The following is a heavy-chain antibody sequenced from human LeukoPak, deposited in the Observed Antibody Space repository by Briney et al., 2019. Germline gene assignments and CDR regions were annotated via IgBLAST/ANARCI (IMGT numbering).Heavy chain of an antibody. CDR3: AKDSRISSGWYYFDY. D-gene: IGHD6-19*01. CDR2: ISWNSGSI. J-gene: IGHJ4*02. CDR1: GFTFDDYA. Sequence: GGSLRLSCAASGFTFDDYAMHWVRQAPGKGLEWVSGISWNSGSIGYADSVKGRFTISRDNAKNSLYLQMNSLRAEDTALYYCAKDSRISSGWYYFDYWGQGTLVTVSS. V-gene: IGHV3-9*01.